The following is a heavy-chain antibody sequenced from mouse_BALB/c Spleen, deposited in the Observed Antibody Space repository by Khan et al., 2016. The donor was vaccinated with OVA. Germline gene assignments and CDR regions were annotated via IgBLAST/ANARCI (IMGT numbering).Heavy chain of an antibody. D-gene: IGHD2-14*01. CDR1: GYTFPSYT. Sequence: QVQLQQSGAELARPGASVKMSCKASGYTFPSYTIHWIKKRPGQGLEWIGYINPSNGYTNYNQNFKDKATLTTDKSSTTAYLQLSSLTSDDSAVYNCVRDGAYHRNDGWFAYWGQGTLVTVSA. CDR2: INPSNGYT. J-gene: IGHJ3*01. CDR3: VRDGAYHRNDGWFAY. V-gene: IGHV1-4*01.